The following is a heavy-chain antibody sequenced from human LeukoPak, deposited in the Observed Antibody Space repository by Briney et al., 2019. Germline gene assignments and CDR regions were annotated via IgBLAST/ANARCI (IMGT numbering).Heavy chain of an antibody. CDR1: GASISSNW. CDR2: IHHSGSA. J-gene: IGHJ4*02. CDR3: VRDRGEWSYSHDY. D-gene: IGHD3-10*01. Sequence: PSETLSLTCAVSGASISSNWWNWVRQPPWKGLEWIGEIHHSGSANYNPSLKSRVTISLDTSENQFSLRLSSVTAADTAVYYCVRDRGEWSYSHDYWGQGTLVTVSS. V-gene: IGHV4-4*02.